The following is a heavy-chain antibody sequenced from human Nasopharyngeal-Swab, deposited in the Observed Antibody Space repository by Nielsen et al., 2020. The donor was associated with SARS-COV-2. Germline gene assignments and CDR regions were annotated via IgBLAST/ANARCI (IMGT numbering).Heavy chain of an antibody. Sequence: GESLKISCAASGFTFSSSAMSWVRQAPGKGLEWVSAISGSGGSIYYADSVKGRFTISRANAKNSLYLQMNSLRAEDTAVYYCARDGGGYYDSSGYYGDAFDIWGQGTMVTVSS. V-gene: IGHV3-23*01. CDR3: ARDGGGYYDSSGYYGDAFDI. CDR2: ISGSGGSI. CDR1: GFTFSSSA. D-gene: IGHD3-22*01. J-gene: IGHJ3*02.